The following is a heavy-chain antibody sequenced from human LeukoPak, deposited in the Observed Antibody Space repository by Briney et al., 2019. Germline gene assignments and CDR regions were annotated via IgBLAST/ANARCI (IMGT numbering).Heavy chain of an antibody. V-gene: IGHV3-23*01. D-gene: IGHD3-3*01. CDR3: AKDKNYEFYFDY. Sequence: GGSLRLSCAASGFTFSSYATSWVRQAPGKGLEWVSAISGSGGSTYYADSVKGRFTISRDNSKNTLHLQMNSLRAEDTAVYYCAKDKNYEFYFDYWGQGTLVTVSS. J-gene: IGHJ4*02. CDR2: ISGSGGST. CDR1: GFTFSSYA.